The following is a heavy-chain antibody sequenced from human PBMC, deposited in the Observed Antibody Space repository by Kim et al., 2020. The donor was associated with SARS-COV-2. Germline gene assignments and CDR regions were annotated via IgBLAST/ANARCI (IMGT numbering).Heavy chain of an antibody. J-gene: IGHJ3*02. CDR1: GYTFTDYY. CDR3: VRGGYYDTSSLGNPFDI. V-gene: IGHV1-2*02. Sequence: ASVKVSCKASGYTFTDYYIHWVRQAPGQGLEWMGWINPNSGGTNYAQKFQGRVTMTRDTSISTAYMELSRLRSADTAVYNCVRGGYYDTSSLGNPFDIWG. D-gene: IGHD3-22*01. CDR2: INPNSGGT.